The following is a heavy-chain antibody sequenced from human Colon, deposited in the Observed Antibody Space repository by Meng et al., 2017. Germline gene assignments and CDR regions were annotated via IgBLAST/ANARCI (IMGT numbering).Heavy chain of an antibody. J-gene: IGHJ2*01. CDR2: ISDHGYNT. Sequence: VEPGGGLVQPGESLSLSCTAAGFMFANYAMRWVRQAPGKGPEWVSAISDHGYNTYYADSVKGRFAISRDNSKNTVSLQMSSLRVEDTAIYYCATGQLRYFALWGRGTLVTVSS. CDR1: GFMFANYA. D-gene: IGHD3-10*01. CDR3: ATGQLRYFAL. V-gene: IGHV3-23*04.